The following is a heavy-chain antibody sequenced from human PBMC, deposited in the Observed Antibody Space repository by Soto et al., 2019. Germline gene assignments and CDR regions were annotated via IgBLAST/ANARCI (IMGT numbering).Heavy chain of an antibody. CDR3: TKRCGYSSSSCFDY. V-gene: IGHV3-23*01. D-gene: IGHD6-6*01. J-gene: IGHJ4*02. CDR1: EFTFSSYA. Sequence: PGGSLRLACAASEFTFSSYAMSWVRQAPGKGLEWVSSISGAGASTYYAHSVKGRFTISRDNSKNTLYLQMNILRAEDTAVYYCTKRCGYSSSSCFDYWGQGTLVTVSS. CDR2: ISGAGAST.